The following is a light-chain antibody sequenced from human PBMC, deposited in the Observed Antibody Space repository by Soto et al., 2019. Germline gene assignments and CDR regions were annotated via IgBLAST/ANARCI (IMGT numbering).Light chain of an antibody. V-gene: IGKV3-15*01. Sequence: VMTQSPATLSVSPGESATLSCRASQSISNNLAWYQQKPGQAPRLLMYDASTRATGIPDRFSGSGSGAECTLTISSLQSEDLAVYYCQQYNNWPRTFGQGTKVEVK. CDR3: QQYNNWPRT. CDR1: QSISNN. CDR2: DAS. J-gene: IGKJ1*01.